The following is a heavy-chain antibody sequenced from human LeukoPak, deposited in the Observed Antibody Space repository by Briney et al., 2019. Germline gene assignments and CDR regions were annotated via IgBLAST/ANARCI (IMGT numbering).Heavy chain of an antibody. CDR3: ARSGDSSGYYPDFDY. Sequence: GGSLRLSCAASGFTFSSYWMHWVRQAPGKGLVWVSRINSDGSSTTYADSVKGRFTISRDNAKNTLYLQMNSLRAEDTAVYYCARSGDSSGYYPDFDYWGQGTLVTVSS. CDR2: INSDGSST. CDR1: GFTFSSYW. J-gene: IGHJ4*02. D-gene: IGHD3-22*01. V-gene: IGHV3-74*01.